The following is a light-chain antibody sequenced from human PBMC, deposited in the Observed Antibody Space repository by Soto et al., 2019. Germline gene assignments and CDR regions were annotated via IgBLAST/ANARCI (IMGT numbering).Light chain of an antibody. CDR2: KAS. J-gene: IGKJ5*01. CDR3: QQYEIYPIT. V-gene: IGKV1-5*03. CDR1: QNINSW. Sequence: DIPMTQSPSTLSASVGDRVTITCRASQNINSWLAWYQQKPGKAPKLLLYKASSLESGVPSRFSGSGSGTEFTLTISSLQPDDFAAYYCQQYEIYPITFGQGTRLEIK.